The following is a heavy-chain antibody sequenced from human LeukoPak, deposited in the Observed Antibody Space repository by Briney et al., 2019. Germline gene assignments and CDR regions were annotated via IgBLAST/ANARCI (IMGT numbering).Heavy chain of an antibody. CDR1: GFTFSTYA. V-gene: IGHV3-23*01. J-gene: IGHJ4*02. D-gene: IGHD2-8*01. Sequence: GGSLRLPCASSGFTFSTYAMNWVRQPPARGLVGGSAVSGSGGSTYYADSVQGRFTISRDNVKSTLHLQTNVLRADDPATYYCAKGRPAYNGVPADYWGQGALVTVSS. CDR2: VSGSGGST. CDR3: AKGRPAYNGVPADY.